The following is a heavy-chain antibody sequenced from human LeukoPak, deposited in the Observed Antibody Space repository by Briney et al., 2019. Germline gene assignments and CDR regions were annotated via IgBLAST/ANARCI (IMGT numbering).Heavy chain of an antibody. CDR2: IWHDGSHA. Sequence: GRSLRLSCAASGFSFSNYGFHWVRQTPGKGLEGVTVIWHDGSHAYYSDSVKGRFTISRDNAKNTVYLQMDSLRVEDTAIYYCAKDNDAYGDSYFDSWGQGTLVTVSS. V-gene: IGHV3-33*06. D-gene: IGHD4-17*01. J-gene: IGHJ4*02. CDR1: GFSFSNYG. CDR3: AKDNDAYGDSYFDS.